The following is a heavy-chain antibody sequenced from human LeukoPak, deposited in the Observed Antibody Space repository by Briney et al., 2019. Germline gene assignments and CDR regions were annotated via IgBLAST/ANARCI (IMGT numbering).Heavy chain of an antibody. CDR2: IRYDGSRQ. CDR1: GITFRIHG. J-gene: IGHJ5*02. D-gene: IGHD3-3*02. V-gene: IGHV3-30*02. CDR3: TRGFDISDH. Sequence: PGGSLRLSCKASGITFRIHGMFWVRQAPGKGLEWVASIRYDGSRQFYADSVKGRFTISRDNAKNSLYLQMNSLRVEDTAMYYCTRGFDISDHWGQGTVVTVSS.